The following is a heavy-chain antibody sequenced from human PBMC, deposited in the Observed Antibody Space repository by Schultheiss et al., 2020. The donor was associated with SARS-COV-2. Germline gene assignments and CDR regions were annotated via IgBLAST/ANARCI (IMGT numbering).Heavy chain of an antibody. CDR3: ARGGPMVATAVDI. D-gene: IGHD5-12*01. CDR1: GGSISSYY. Sequence: SQTLSLTCTVSGGSISSYYWGWIRQPPGKGLEWIGEINHSGSTNYNPSLKSRVTISVDTSKNQYSLKLNSVTAADTAVYYCARGGPMVATAVDIWGQGTMVTVSS. J-gene: IGHJ3*02. V-gene: IGHV4-34*01. CDR2: INHSGST.